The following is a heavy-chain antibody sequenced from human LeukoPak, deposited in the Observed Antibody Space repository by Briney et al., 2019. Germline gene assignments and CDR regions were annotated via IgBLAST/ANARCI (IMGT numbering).Heavy chain of an antibody. Sequence: SETLSLTCTVSGGSISSSSYYWGWIRQPPGKGLEWIGSIYYSGSTYYNPSLKSRVTISVDTSENQFSLKLSSVTAADTAVYYCARVKWFGESGIDYWGQGTLVTVSS. J-gene: IGHJ4*02. V-gene: IGHV4-39*01. CDR2: IYYSGST. D-gene: IGHD3-10*01. CDR1: GGSISSSSYY. CDR3: ARVKWFGESGIDY.